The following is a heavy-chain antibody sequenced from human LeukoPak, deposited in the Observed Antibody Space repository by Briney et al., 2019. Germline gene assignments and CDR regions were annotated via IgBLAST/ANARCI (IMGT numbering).Heavy chain of an antibody. V-gene: IGHV3-53*01. CDR1: GFTVSSNS. Sequence: GGSLRLSCTVSGFTVSSNSMSWVRQAPGKGLEWVSFIYSDNTHYSDPVQGRFTISRDNSKNTLYLQMNSLRAEDTAVYYCASLGGQQQLVGNDDYWGQGTLVTVSS. CDR3: ASLGGQQQLVGNDDY. CDR2: IYSDNT. J-gene: IGHJ4*02. D-gene: IGHD6-13*01.